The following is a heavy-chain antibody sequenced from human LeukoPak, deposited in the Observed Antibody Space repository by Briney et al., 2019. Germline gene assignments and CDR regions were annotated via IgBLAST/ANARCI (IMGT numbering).Heavy chain of an antibody. CDR1: SFTFSSYA. D-gene: IGHD5-24*01. J-gene: IGHJ4*02. CDR2: ISGSGGST. Sequence: GGSLTLSCTASSFTFSSYAMSCLRRAPGKGVEWVSAISGSGGSTYYADSVKGRFTISRDNSKNTLYLQMNSLRAEDTAVYYCAKEEVEMATTTGYWGQGTLVTVSS. V-gene: IGHV3-23*01. CDR3: AKEEVEMATTTGY.